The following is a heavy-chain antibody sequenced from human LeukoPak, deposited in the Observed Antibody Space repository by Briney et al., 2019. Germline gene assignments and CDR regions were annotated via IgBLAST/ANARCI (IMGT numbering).Heavy chain of an antibody. CDR2: IYYSGST. V-gene: IGHV4-59*01. J-gene: IGHJ5*02. Sequence: SETLSLTCTVSGGSISSYYWSWIRQPPGKGLEWIGYIYYSGSTYYSPSLKSRVTISVDTSKNQFSLKLSSVTAADTAVYYCARGRDGWDWFDPWGQGTLVTVSS. CDR3: ARGRDGWDWFDP. D-gene: IGHD5-24*01. CDR1: GGSISSYY.